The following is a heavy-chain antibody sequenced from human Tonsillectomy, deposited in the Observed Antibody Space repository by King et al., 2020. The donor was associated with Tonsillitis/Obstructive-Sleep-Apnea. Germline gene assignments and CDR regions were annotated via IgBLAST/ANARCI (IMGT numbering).Heavy chain of an antibody. CDR3: ARGSGDGYNSYDY. D-gene: IGHD5-24*01. J-gene: IGHJ4*02. CDR1: GFTFSSYS. Sequence: VQLVESGGGLVKPGGSLRLSCAASGFTFSSYSMNWVRQAPGKGLEWVSSISSSSSYIYYADSVKGRFTISRDNAKNSLYLQMNSLRAEDTAVYYCARGSGDGYNSYDYWGQGTLVTVS. V-gene: IGHV3-21*01. CDR2: ISSSSSYI.